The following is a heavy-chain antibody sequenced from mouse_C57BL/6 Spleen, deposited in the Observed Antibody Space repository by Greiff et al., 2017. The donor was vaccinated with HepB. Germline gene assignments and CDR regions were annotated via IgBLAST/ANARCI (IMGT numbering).Heavy chain of an antibody. D-gene: IGHD1-1*01. CDR1: GYTFTSYW. Sequence: QVQLQQPGTELVKPGASVKLSCKASGYTFTSYWMHWVKQRPGQGLEWIGNINPSNGGTNYNEKFKSKATLTVDKSSSTAYMQLSLTSEDSAVYYCASRGTVVARDYWGQGTTLTVSS. J-gene: IGHJ2*01. CDR3: ASRGTVVARDY. CDR2: INPSNGGT. V-gene: IGHV1-53*01.